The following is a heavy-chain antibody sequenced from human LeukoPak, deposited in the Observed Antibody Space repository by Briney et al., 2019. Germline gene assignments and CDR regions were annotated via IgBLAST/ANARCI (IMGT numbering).Heavy chain of an antibody. CDR3: AKAFDYNGLRGEGGSFDC. J-gene: IGHJ4*02. CDR1: GFNFTKND. Sequence: GGSLRLSCVASGFNFTKNDMHWVRQTTKRGLEWVSAIGVGGDTYYADPGKGRFTISRENGKNSVYLQMNSLRAGDTAVYFCAKAFDYNGLRGEGGSFDCWGQGALVTVSS. V-gene: IGHV3-13*01. D-gene: IGHD4-11*01. CDR2: IGVGGDT.